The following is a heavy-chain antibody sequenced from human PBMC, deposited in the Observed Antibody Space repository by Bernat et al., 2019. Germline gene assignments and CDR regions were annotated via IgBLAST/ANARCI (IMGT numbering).Heavy chain of an antibody. Sequence: EVQLVESGGGLVKPGGSLRLSCAASGFTFSNAWMSWVRQAPGKGLEWVGRIKSKSDGGTTDYAAPVKGRFTISRDDSKNTLYLQMNSLKTEDTAVYYCTDVWTSSWRGAFDIWGQGAMVTVSS. D-gene: IGHD6-13*01. CDR1: GFTFSNAW. J-gene: IGHJ3*02. CDR2: IKSKSDGGTT. CDR3: TDVWTSSWRGAFDI. V-gene: IGHV3-15*01.